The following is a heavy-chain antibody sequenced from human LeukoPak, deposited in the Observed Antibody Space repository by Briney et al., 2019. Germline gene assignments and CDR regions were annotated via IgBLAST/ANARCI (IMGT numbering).Heavy chain of an antibody. Sequence: GGSLRLSCTASGFTFGDYAMSWFRQAPGKGLEWVGFIRSKASGGTTEYAASVKGRFTISRDDSKSIAYLQMNSLKTEDTAVYYCTRDPRGYSYGPSDYWGQGTLVTVSS. D-gene: IGHD5-18*01. V-gene: IGHV3-49*03. CDR2: IRSKASGGTT. CDR1: GFTFGDYA. CDR3: TRDPRGYSYGPSDY. J-gene: IGHJ4*02.